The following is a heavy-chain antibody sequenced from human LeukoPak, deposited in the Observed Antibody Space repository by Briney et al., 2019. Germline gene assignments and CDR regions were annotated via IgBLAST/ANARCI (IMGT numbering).Heavy chain of an antibody. CDR2: IFPSGGEI. V-gene: IGHV3-23*01. J-gene: IGHJ4*02. Sequence: PGGSLRLSCAASGFTFSTFAMIWVRQPPGKGLEWVSSIFPSGGEIHYADSVRGRFTISRDNSKSTLSLQMNSLKTEDTAVYYCVRVKNGNAKDFDHWGQGTLVTVSS. D-gene: IGHD2-8*01. CDR1: GFTFSTFA. CDR3: VRVKNGNAKDFDH.